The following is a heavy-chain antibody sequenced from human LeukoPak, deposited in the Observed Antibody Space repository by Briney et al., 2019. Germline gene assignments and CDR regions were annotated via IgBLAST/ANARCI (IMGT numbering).Heavy chain of an antibody. CDR3: ARDTAHCSGGSCYSHGAFDI. D-gene: IGHD2-15*01. CDR1: AFTVISNY. J-gene: IGHJ3*02. CDR2: IYSGGST. Sequence: GSLRLSFSASAFTVISNYMRWVRQGPGKGLEWVSVIYSGGSTYYADSVKGRFTISRDNSNNTLYLQMNSLSAEDTAVYYCARDTAHCSGGSCYSHGAFDIWGQGTMVTVSS. V-gene: IGHV3-53*01.